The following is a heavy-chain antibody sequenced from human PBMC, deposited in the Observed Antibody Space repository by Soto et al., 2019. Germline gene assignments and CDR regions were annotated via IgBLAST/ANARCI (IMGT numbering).Heavy chain of an antibody. CDR1: GYTFTNYV. Sequence: QVQLVQSGAEVKKPGASVKVSCKASGYTFTNYVIPWVRQAPGQGLEWLGWVSAYNGERRYAHRVQARVIMTTDTSTTTAYVDLRRLRSDDTAVSYCSRGTSRPASGAYGGQGTLVTVSS. V-gene: IGHV1-18*01. CDR3: SRGTSRPASGAY. D-gene: IGHD2-2*01. J-gene: IGHJ4*01. CDR2: VSAYNGER.